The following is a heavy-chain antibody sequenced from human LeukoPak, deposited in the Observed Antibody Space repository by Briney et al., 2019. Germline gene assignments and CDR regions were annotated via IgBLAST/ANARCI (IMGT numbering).Heavy chain of an antibody. Sequence: ASVKVSCKASGYTFTSYGISWVRQAPGQGLEWMGWISAYNGNTNYAQKFQGRVTMTRDTSISTAYMEPSRLRSDDTAVYYCARDLAPPYYYDSSGYAYFDYWGQGTLVTVSS. J-gene: IGHJ4*02. CDR3: ARDLAPPYYYDSSGYAYFDY. V-gene: IGHV1-18*01. D-gene: IGHD3-22*01. CDR1: GYTFTSYG. CDR2: ISAYNGNT.